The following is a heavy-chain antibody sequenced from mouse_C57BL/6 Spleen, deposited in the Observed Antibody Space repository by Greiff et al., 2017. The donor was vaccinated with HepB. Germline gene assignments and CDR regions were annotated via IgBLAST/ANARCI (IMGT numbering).Heavy chain of an antibody. CDR1: GFSFNTYA. V-gene: IGHV10-1*01. J-gene: IGHJ4*01. CDR2: IRSKSNNYAT. Sequence: EVKLVESGGGLVQPKGSLKFSCAASGFSFNTYAMNWVRQAPGKGLEWVARIRSKSNNYATYYADSVKARFTISRADSESMLYLQMNNLKTEDTAMYYCVRHFFVMDYGGQGTSVTVSS. CDR3: VRHFFVMDY.